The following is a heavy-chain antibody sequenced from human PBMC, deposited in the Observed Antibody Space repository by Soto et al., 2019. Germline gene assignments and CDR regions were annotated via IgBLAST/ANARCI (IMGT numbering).Heavy chain of an antibody. CDR1: GFAFSSYG. D-gene: IGHD6-19*01. Sequence: GVCLRLSCAASGFAFSSYGMHWVRQAPGKGLEWVAVIWYDGSNKYYAESVKGRFTISRDNSKNTLYLQINSLRAAATAVYYCASDSHVGSGWQLTAYY. CDR2: IWYDGSNK. V-gene: IGHV3-33*01. CDR3: ASDSHVGSGWQLTAYY. J-gene: IGHJ6*01.